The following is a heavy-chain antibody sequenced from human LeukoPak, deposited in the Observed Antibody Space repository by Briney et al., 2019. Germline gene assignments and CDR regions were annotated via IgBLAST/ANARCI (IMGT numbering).Heavy chain of an antibody. V-gene: IGHV1-69*06. CDR1: GGTFRSNP. CDR2: IIPIFGTA. J-gene: IGHJ4*02. Sequence: ASVKVSCKASGGTFRSNPVSWVRQAPGQGLEWMGQIIPIFGTANYAQKFQGRVTITADKSTSTAYMELSSLRSEDTAVYYCARDLLGHSGYDAQENYWGQGTLVTVSS. CDR3: ARDLLGHSGYDAQENY. D-gene: IGHD5-12*01.